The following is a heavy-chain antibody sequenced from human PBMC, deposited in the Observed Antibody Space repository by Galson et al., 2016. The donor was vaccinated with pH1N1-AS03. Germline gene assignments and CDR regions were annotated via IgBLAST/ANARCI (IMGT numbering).Heavy chain of an antibody. CDR1: GGSFSGYY. D-gene: IGHD1-20*01. CDR3: ARGVDNFNVFVFEM. Sequence: KTLSLPCAVSGGSFSGYYWSWVRQPPGRGLEWIGEISHSGSTKYNPSLKSRVAISIHASKNQFSLTVTSVTAADTAIYYCARGVDNFNVFVFEMWGRGTMVTVSS. CDR2: ISHSGST. V-gene: IGHV4-34*01. J-gene: IGHJ3*02.